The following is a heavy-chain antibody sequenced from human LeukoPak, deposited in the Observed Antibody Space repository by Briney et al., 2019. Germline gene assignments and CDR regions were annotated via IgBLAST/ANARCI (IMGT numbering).Heavy chain of an antibody. CDR2: ISGSGGST. D-gene: IGHD3-22*01. CDR1: GFTFSSYG. Sequence: GSLRLSCAASGFTFSSYGMSWVRQAPGKGLEWVSAISGSGGSTYYADSVKGRFTISRDNSKNTLYLQMNSLRAEDTAVYYCAKVRGSSGYYYRWTSDYWGQGTLVTVSS. CDR3: AKVRGSSGYYYRWTSDY. V-gene: IGHV3-23*01. J-gene: IGHJ4*02.